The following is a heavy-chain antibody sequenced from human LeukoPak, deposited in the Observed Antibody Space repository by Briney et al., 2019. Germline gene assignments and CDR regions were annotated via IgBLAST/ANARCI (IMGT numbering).Heavy chain of an antibody. Sequence: PSETLSLTCAVYGGSFSGYYWSWIRQPPGKGLEWIGEINHSGSTNYNPSLKSRVTISVDTSKNQFSLKLSSVTAADTAVYYCAREREAAGAFDIWGQGTMVTVSS. CDR2: INHSGST. V-gene: IGHV4-34*01. J-gene: IGHJ3*02. CDR1: GGSFSGYY. D-gene: IGHD6-25*01. CDR3: AREREAAGAFDI.